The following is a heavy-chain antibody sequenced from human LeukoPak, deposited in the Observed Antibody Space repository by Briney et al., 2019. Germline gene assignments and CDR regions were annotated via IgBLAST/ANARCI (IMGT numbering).Heavy chain of an antibody. J-gene: IGHJ4*02. CDR3: ARVMSADDYDYDY. D-gene: IGHD5-12*01. CDR2: INPSGGST. V-gene: IGHV1-46*01. CDR1: GGTFSSYA. Sequence: ASVKVSCKASGGTFSSYAISWVRQAPGQGLEWMGIINPSGGSTSYAQKFQGRVTMTRDTSTSTVYMELSSLRSEDTAVYYCARVMSADDYDYDYWGQGTLVTVSS.